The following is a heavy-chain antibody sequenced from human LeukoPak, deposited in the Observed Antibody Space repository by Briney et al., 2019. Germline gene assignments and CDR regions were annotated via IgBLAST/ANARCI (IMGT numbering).Heavy chain of an antibody. CDR2: IFFSGST. J-gene: IGHJ4*02. CDR3: ARVDADDTMVRGLDY. Sequence: SETLSLTCTVSGVSISRYYWSWIRQPPGKGLEWVGYIFFSGSTNYNPSLKNRATISVDTSKNQFSLKLSSVTAADTAVYYCARVDADDTMVRGLDYWGQGTLVTVSS. CDR1: GVSISRYY. D-gene: IGHD3-10*01. V-gene: IGHV4-59*08.